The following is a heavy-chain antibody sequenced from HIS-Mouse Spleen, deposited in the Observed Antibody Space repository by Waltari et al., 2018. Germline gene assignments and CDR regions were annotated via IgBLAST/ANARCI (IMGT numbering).Heavy chain of an antibody. CDR3: ARHYSDGQPGNY. CDR2: IYPGDSDT. Sequence: EVQLVQSGAEVKKPGESRKISCKGSGYSFTSYSIGRERRMPGKGLEWMGIIYPGDSDTRYSPSFQSQVTISADKSISTAYLQWSSLKASDTAMYYCARHYSDGQPGNYWGQGTLVTVSS. J-gene: IGHJ4*02. CDR1: GYSFTSYS. V-gene: IGHV5-51*01. D-gene: IGHD2-15*01.